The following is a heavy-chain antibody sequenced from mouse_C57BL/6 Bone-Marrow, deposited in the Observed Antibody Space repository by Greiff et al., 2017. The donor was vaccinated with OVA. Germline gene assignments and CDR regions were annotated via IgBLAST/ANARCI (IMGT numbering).Heavy chain of an antibody. D-gene: IGHD2-1*01. J-gene: IGHJ4*01. V-gene: IGHV1-54*01. Sequence: QVQLKESGAELVRPGTSVKVSCKASGYAFTNYLIEWVKQRPGQGLEWIGVINPGSGGTNYNEKFKGKATLTADKSSSTADMQLSSLTSEESSVYYYARKGYCNSFYAMDYWGQGTSVTVSS. CDR2: INPGSGGT. CDR3: ARKGYCNSFYAMDY. CDR1: GYAFTNYL.